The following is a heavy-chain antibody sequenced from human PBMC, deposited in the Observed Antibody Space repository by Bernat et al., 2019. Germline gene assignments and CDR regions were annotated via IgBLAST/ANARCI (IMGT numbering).Heavy chain of an antibody. V-gene: IGHV1-2*04. CDR1: GYTFTGYY. D-gene: IGHD3-3*01. Sequence: QVQLVQSGAEVKKPGASVKVSCKASGYTFTGYYMHWVRQAPGQGLEWMGWINPNSGGTNYAQKFQGWVTMTRDTSISTAYMELSRLRSDDTAEYYCARDGGNDFWSGYWKPTYYYYMDVWGKGTTVTVSS. CDR2: INPNSGGT. J-gene: IGHJ6*03. CDR3: ARDGGNDFWSGYWKPTYYYYMDV.